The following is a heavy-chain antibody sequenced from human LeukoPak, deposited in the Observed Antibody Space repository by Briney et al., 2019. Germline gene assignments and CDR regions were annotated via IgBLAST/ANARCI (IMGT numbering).Heavy chain of an antibody. V-gene: IGHV4-39*07. CDR3: ARAEQQRVQGFDY. J-gene: IGHJ4*02. Sequence: PSETLSLTCTVSGGSISTSNYYWGWIRQPPGKGLEWIGSIHYSGSTYYNPSLKNRVTISVDTSKNQFSLKLSSVTAADTAVYYCARAEQQRVQGFDYWGQGTLVTVSS. CDR2: IHYSGST. D-gene: IGHD6-13*01. CDR1: GGSISTSNYY.